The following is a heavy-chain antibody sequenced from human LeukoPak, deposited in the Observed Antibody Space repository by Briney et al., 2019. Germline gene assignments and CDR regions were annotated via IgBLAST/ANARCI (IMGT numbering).Heavy chain of an antibody. J-gene: IGHJ4*02. V-gene: IGHV1-69*05. D-gene: IGHD3-22*01. CDR2: IIPIFGTA. CDR1: GGTFSSYA. Sequence: SVRVSCKASGGTFSSYAISWVRQAPGQGLEWMGGIIPIFGTANYAQKFQGRVTITTDESTSTAYMELSSLRSEDTAVYYCASANAQTYYDSSGYWPYWGQGTLVTVSS. CDR3: ASANAQTYYDSSGYWPY.